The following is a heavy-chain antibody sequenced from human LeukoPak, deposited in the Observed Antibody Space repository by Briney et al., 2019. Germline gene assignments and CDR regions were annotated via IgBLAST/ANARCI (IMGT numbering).Heavy chain of an antibody. J-gene: IGHJ5*02. V-gene: IGHV1-69*05. D-gene: IGHD5-12*01. CDR3: ARWLSNWFEP. CDR2: IIPIFGTA. Sequence: SVKVSCKASVGTVSSYAISWVRQAPGQGLEWMGGIIPIFGTANYAQKFQGRVTITTDESTSTAYMELSSLRSEDTAVYYCARWLSNWFEPWGQGTLVTVSS. CDR1: VGTVSSYA.